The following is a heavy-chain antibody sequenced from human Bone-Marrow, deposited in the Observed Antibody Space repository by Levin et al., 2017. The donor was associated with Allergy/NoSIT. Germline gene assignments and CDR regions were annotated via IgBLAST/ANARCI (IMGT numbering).Heavy chain of an antibody. D-gene: IGHD4-17*01. J-gene: IGHJ4*02. V-gene: IGHV2-5*01. Sequence: SGPTLVKPTQTLTLTCTFSGFSLSPSGVGVGWIRQPPGKALEWLALYYSKNDQRYNPSLRSRLTVTKDSSKNQVVLTMTNMDPVDTATYFCARPAYGDYYFDDWGQGIVVTVSS. CDR1: GFSLSPSGVG. CDR2: YYSKNDQ. CDR3: ARPAYGDYYFDD.